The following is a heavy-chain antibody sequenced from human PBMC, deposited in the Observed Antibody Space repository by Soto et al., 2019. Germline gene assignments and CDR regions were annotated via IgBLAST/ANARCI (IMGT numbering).Heavy chain of an antibody. CDR1: GGSISSGGYS. V-gene: IGHV4-30-2*01. D-gene: IGHD3-22*01. Sequence: TLSLTCAVSGGSISSGGYSWSWIRQPPGKGLEWIGYIYHSGSTYYNPSLKSRVAISVDRSKNQFSLKLSSVTAADTAVYYCARVTYYYDSSGYFDYWGQGTLVTV. J-gene: IGHJ4*02. CDR3: ARVTYYYDSSGYFDY. CDR2: IYHSGST.